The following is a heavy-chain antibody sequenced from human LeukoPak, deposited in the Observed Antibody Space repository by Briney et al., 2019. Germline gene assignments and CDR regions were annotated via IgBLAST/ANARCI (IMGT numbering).Heavy chain of an antibody. CDR2: IRYDGSNK. CDR1: GFTFSSYG. CDR3: AKVRVTFGVVIIPDY. Sequence: QSGGSLRLSCAASGFTFSSYGMYWVRQAPGKGLEWVAFIRYDGSNKYYADSVKGRFTISRDNSKNTLYLQMNSLRAEDTAVYYCAKVRVTFGVVIIPDYWGQGTLVTVSS. V-gene: IGHV3-30*02. J-gene: IGHJ4*02. D-gene: IGHD3-3*01.